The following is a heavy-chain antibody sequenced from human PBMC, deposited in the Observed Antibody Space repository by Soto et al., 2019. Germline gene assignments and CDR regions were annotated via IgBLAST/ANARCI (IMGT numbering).Heavy chain of an antibody. CDR1: EGNGSDHY. CDR3: ARDLRATRHGMDF. V-gene: IGHV3-53*01. CDR2: IYSGGST. J-gene: IGHJ6*04. Sequence: VLLQRVRSGVAEGNGSDHYVSWILKKPGKGLEWVSVIYSGGSTYYADSVRGRFTISRDNSKNTLYLQMKSLRAEDTALYYCARDLRATRHGMDFRVKGSTVTVSS.